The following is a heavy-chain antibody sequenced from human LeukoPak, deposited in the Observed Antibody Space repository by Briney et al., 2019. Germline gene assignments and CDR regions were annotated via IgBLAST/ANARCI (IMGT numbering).Heavy chain of an antibody. Sequence: GGSLRLSCAASGFTFSNAWMSWVRQAPGKGLEWVGRIRSKTDDGTTEYAAPVKGRFTISRDDSKNTLYLQMNSLKIEDTAVYYCTTSPDILTGYPWGYFDYWGQGTLVTVSS. CDR3: TTSPDILTGYPWGYFDY. D-gene: IGHD3-9*01. CDR1: GFTFSNAW. V-gene: IGHV3-15*01. CDR2: IRSKTDDGTT. J-gene: IGHJ4*02.